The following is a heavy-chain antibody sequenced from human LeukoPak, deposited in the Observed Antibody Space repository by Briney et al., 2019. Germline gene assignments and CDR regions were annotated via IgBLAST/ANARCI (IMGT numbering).Heavy chain of an antibody. V-gene: IGHV3-23*01. CDR2: ISGSGGST. J-gene: IGHJ4*02. CDR1: GFTFSSYA. CDR3: AKASTCYYGSGSYYYVY. Sequence: GGSLRLSCAASGFTFSSYAMSWVRQAPGKGLEWVSAISGSGGSTYYADSVKGRFTISRDNSKNTLYLQMNSLRAEDTAVYYCAKASTCYYGSGSYYYVYWGQGTLVTVSS. D-gene: IGHD3-10*01.